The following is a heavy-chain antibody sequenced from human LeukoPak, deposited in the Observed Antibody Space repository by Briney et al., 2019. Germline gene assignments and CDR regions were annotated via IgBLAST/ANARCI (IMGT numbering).Heavy chain of an antibody. Sequence: ASVKVSCKASGYTFTSYDVNWVRRATGQGLEWMGWMNPNSGNTGYAQKFQGRVTMTRNTSISTAYMELSSLRSEDTAVYYCAERAKYSSSPSSPYYYYYGMDVWGQGTTVTVSS. D-gene: IGHD6-13*01. V-gene: IGHV1-8*01. J-gene: IGHJ6*02. CDR1: GYTFTSYD. CDR2: MNPNSGNT. CDR3: AERAKYSSSPSSPYYYYYGMDV.